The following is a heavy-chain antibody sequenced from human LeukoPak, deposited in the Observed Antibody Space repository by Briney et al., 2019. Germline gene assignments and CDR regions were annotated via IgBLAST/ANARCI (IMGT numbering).Heavy chain of an antibody. CDR1: GFTFSSYA. CDR2: ISGSGGST. D-gene: IGHD3-22*01. Sequence: PGGSLRLSCAASGFTFSSYAMSWVRQAPGKGLDWVSAISGSGGSTYYADSVKGRFTISRDNSKNTLYLQMNSLRAEDTAVYYCAKDAEYYDSSGYWGLNYFDYWGQGTLVTVSS. J-gene: IGHJ4*02. CDR3: AKDAEYYDSSGYWGLNYFDY. V-gene: IGHV3-23*01.